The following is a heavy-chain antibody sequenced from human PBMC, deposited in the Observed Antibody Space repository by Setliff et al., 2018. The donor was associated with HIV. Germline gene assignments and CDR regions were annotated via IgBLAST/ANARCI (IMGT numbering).Heavy chain of an antibody. V-gene: IGHV5-51*01. CDR1: GYNFTSFW. D-gene: IGHD3-10*01. Sequence: RGESLKISCKASGYNFTSFWIAWVRQMPGKGLEWMGIIYPADSDTRYSPSFQGQVTISADKSISTAFLQWRSLKASDTAIYYCARLPSLLWFWELNYYFDYWGQGTLVTVSS. CDR3: ARLPSLLWFWELNYYFDY. J-gene: IGHJ4*02. CDR2: IYPADSDT.